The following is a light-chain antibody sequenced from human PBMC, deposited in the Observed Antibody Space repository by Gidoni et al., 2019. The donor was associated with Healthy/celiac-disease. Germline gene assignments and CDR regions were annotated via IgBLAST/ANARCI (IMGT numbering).Light chain of an antibody. V-gene: IGKV1-33*01. CDR2: DAS. J-gene: IGKJ2*01. Sequence: DIQMPQSPSSLSASVGDRVTITCQASQDISNYLNWYQQKPGKDPKLLIYDASNLETGVPSRFSGSGSGTDFTFTISSLQPEDIATYYCQQYDNLPPYTFGQGTKLEIK. CDR1: QDISNY. CDR3: QQYDNLPPYT.